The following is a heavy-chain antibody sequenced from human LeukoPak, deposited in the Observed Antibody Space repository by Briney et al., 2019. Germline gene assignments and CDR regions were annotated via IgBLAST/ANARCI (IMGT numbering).Heavy chain of an antibody. J-gene: IGHJ4*02. CDR2: INQDGDEK. D-gene: IGHD5-12*01. CDR3: ARPYDSNRDHSGYGY. Sequence: GGSLRLSCAPSGFTSRNYWMSCVRQAPGKGLEWVANINQDGDEKYYVDSLKGRLTVSRDNAKNVVYLQMNSLRAEDTAVYYCARPYDSNRDHSGYGYWGRGTLVTVSS. V-gene: IGHV3-7*02. CDR1: GFTSRNYW.